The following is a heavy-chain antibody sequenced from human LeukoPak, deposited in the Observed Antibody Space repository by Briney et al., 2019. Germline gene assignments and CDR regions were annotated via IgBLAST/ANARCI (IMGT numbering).Heavy chain of an antibody. J-gene: IGHJ1*01. CDR2: IYYSGST. Sequence: PSETLSLTCTVSGGSISSSSSYWGWIRQPPGKGLEWIGSIYYSGSTYYNPSLKSRVTISVDTSKNQFSLKLSSVTAADTAVYYCATYYHDSSATVFAEYFQHWGQGTLVTVSS. V-gene: IGHV4-39*07. CDR3: ATYYHDSSATVFAEYFQH. D-gene: IGHD3-22*01. CDR1: GGSISSSSSY.